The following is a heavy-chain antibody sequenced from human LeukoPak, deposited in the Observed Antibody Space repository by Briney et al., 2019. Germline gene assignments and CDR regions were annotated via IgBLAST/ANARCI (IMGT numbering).Heavy chain of an antibody. D-gene: IGHD4-11*01. V-gene: IGHV4-34*01. J-gene: IGHJ4*02. CDR3: ARDGTVTILDY. CDR2: INHSGST. Sequence: SETLSLTCAVYGGSFSGYYWSWIRQPPGKGLEWIGEINHSGSTNYNPSLKSRVTISVDTSKHQFSLKLSSVTAADTAVYYCARDGTVTILDYWGQGTLVTVSS. CDR1: GGSFSGYY.